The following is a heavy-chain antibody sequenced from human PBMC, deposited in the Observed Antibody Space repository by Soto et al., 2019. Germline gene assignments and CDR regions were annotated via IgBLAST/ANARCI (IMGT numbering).Heavy chain of an antibody. J-gene: IGHJ6*02. Sequence: QAQLVQSGAEVKKPGASVRVSCKVSGYTFTAYGISWVRQAPGQGLEWMGWIRIYNGNTNYAQKLQGRVTMTTDTSATTAYMELRNLTPDDTAVYYCARDLGTNLQYLAPGYTHYGLDVWGQGTTVFVSS. CDR1: GYTFTAYG. CDR2: IRIYNGNT. D-gene: IGHD2-2*02. CDR3: ARDLGTNLQYLAPGYTHYGLDV. V-gene: IGHV1-18*04.